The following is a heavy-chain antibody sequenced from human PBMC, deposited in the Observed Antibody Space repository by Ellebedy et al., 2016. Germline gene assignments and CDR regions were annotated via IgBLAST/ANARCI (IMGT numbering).Heavy chain of an antibody. CDR2: ISKSGSTI. Sequence: GGSLRLXXAASGFSFSTKSMNWVRQAPGKGLEWVSYISKSGSTIYYADSVKGRFAISRDNAKNSLYLQMNSLRDEDTAVYFCARVSGEAAGKGDYWGQGTLVAVSS. D-gene: IGHD6-13*01. CDR3: ARVSGEAAGKGDY. CDR1: GFSFSTKS. J-gene: IGHJ4*02. V-gene: IGHV3-48*02.